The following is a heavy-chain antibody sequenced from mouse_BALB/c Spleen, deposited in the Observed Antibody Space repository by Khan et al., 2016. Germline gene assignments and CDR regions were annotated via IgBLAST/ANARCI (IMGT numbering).Heavy chain of an antibody. V-gene: IGHV3-2*02. Sequence: EVQLQESGPGLVKPSQSLSLTCTVTGYSITSDYAWNWIRQFPGNRLEWMGYISYSGSTSYNPSLKRRISITRDTSKNQFFLQLNSVTSEDTATYYCARSDYGDKDAMDYWGQGTSVTVSS. CDR1: GYSITSDYA. D-gene: IGHD1-1*01. CDR2: ISYSGST. CDR3: ARSDYGDKDAMDY. J-gene: IGHJ4*01.